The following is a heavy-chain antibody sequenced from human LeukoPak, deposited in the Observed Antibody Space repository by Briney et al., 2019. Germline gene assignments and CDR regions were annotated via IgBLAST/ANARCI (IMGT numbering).Heavy chain of an antibody. CDR2: INPNGGGT. D-gene: IGHD2-15*01. CDR3: SVVVVAATASDLFADY. V-gene: IGHV1-2*02. J-gene: IGHJ4*02. CDR1: GYTFTGYY. Sequence: ASVKVSCKASGYTFTGYYMHWVRQAPGQGLEWMGWINPNGGGTNYAQKFQGRVTITRDTSISTAYMELSRLRSDDTAVYYCSVVVVAATASDLFADYWGRGTLVTVSS.